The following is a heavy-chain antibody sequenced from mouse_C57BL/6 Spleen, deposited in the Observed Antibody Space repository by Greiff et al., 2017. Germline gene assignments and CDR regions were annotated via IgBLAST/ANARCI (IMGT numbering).Heavy chain of an antibody. D-gene: IGHD2-3*01. Sequence: VHVKQSGPELVKPGASVKMSCKASGYTFTDYNMHWVKQSHGKSLEWIGYINPNNGGTSYNQKFKGKATLTVNKSSSTAYMELRSLTSEDSAVYYCANGYYGFAYWGQGTLVTVSA. CDR3: ANGYYGFAY. V-gene: IGHV1-22*01. CDR2: INPNNGGT. J-gene: IGHJ3*01. CDR1: GYTFTDYN.